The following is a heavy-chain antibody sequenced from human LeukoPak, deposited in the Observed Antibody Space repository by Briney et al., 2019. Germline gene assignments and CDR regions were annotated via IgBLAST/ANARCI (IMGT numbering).Heavy chain of an antibody. CDR3: ARESRCSGGSCYWFDP. CDR2: INTNTGNP. Sequence: ASVKVSCKASGYTFTSYGISWVRQAPGQGLEWMGWINTNTGNPTYAQGFTGRFVFSLDTSVSTAYLQISSLKAEDTAVYYCARESRCSGGSCYWFDPWGQGTLVTVSS. D-gene: IGHD2-15*01. V-gene: IGHV7-4-1*02. CDR1: GYTFTSYG. J-gene: IGHJ5*02.